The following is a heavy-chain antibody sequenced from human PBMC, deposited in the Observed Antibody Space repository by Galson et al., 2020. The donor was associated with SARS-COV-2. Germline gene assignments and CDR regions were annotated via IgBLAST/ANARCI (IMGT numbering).Heavy chain of an antibody. D-gene: IGHD2-8*01. J-gene: IGHJ6*02. CDR1: GFTFNTYA. CDR3: ARDKHCPNVICRLDGLDV. CDR2: ISASTSYK. V-gene: IGHV3-21*04. Sequence: GESLKISCAASGFTFNTYAMSWVRQAPGKGPEWVSVISASTSYKYYANSVKGRFTISRDNAKGSLFLQMNSLKAEDTAVYYCARDKHCPNVICRLDGLDVWGHGTTVIVSS.